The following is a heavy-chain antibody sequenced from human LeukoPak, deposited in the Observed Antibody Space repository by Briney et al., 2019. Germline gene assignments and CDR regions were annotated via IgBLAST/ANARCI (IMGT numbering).Heavy chain of an antibody. D-gene: IGHD2-2*01. Sequence: GESLKISCKGSEYSFSSYWIGWVRQMPGKGLEWMGIIYPGDSDTRYSPSFQGQVTISADKSISTAYLQWSSLKASDTAMYYCARTGVPAVPLSWFDPWGQGTLVTVSS. J-gene: IGHJ5*02. CDR2: IYPGDSDT. CDR3: ARTGVPAVPLSWFDP. V-gene: IGHV5-51*01. CDR1: EYSFSSYW.